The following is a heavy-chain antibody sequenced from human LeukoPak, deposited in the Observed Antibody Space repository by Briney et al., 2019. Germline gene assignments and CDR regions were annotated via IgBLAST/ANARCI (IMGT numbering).Heavy chain of an antibody. CDR3: ARLSSGYESDFDY. CDR2: IDPSDSYT. Sequence: GESLRISCKGSGYRFPSYWISWVRQMPGTGLEWMGTIDPSDSYTNYSPSFQGHVTISADKSISTAYLQWSSLKASDTAMYYCARLSSGYESDFDYWGQGTLVTVSS. CDR1: GYRFPSYW. V-gene: IGHV5-10-1*01. J-gene: IGHJ4*02. D-gene: IGHD5-12*01.